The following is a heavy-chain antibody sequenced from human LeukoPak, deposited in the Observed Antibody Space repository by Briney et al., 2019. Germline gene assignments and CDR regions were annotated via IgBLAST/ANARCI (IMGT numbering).Heavy chain of an antibody. CDR1: GFTFSSYA. Sequence: GRSLRLSCAASGFTFSSYAIHWVRQAPGKGLEWVAVISYDGSNKNYADSVKGRFTISRDNSKNTLYLQMNSLRADDTAVYYCARGVRIAVAGNIDHWGQGTLVTVSS. J-gene: IGHJ4*02. D-gene: IGHD6-19*01. CDR3: ARGVRIAVAGNIDH. V-gene: IGHV3-30*04. CDR2: ISYDGSNK.